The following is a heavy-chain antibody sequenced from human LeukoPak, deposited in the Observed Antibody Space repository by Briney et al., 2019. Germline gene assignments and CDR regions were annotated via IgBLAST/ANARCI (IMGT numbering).Heavy chain of an antibody. V-gene: IGHV1-18*01. CDR3: ARDWAYGSGSYYHDY. Sequence: ASVKVSCKASGYTFTSYGISWVRQAPGQGLEWMGWISAYNGNTNHAQKLQGRVTMTTDTSTSTAYMELRSLRSDDTAVYYCARDWAYGSGSYYHDYWGQGTLVTVSS. D-gene: IGHD3-10*01. J-gene: IGHJ4*02. CDR1: GYTFTSYG. CDR2: ISAYNGNT.